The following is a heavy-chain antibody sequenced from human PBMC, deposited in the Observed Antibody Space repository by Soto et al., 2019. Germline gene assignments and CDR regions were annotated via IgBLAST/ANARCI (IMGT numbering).Heavy chain of an antibody. CDR3: APHTLDTGMPSGY. D-gene: IGHD5-18*01. CDR2: ISAYNGNT. J-gene: IGHJ4*02. Sequence: ALVKGYCKASGYTFTSYGSSWVRQAPGQGLEWMGRISAYNGNTNYAQKHQGRVTLTTDTSTSTAYMELRSLRSDDTAVYYCAPHTLDTGMPSGYWGQGTLVTVSS. CDR1: GYTFTSYG. V-gene: IGHV1-18*01.